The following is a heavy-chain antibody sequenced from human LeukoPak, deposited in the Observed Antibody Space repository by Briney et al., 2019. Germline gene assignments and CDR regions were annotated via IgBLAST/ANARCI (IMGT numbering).Heavy chain of an antibody. CDR1: GFTFTGYY. D-gene: IGHD3-10*01. Sequence: ASVKVSCKASGFTFTGYYIHWVRQAPGQGLEWMGWINTNSGGTNYAQKFPGRVTMTRDTSITTTYMELTSLRSDDTAVYYCARDLFYSVSGTYYNVGRVFNYWGQGTLVTVSS. CDR3: ARDLFYSVSGTYYNVGRVFNY. CDR2: INTNSGGT. J-gene: IGHJ4*02. V-gene: IGHV1-2*02.